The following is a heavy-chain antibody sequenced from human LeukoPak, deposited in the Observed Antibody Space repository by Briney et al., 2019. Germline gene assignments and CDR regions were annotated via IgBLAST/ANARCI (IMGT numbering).Heavy chain of an antibody. D-gene: IGHD1-1*01. Sequence: SETLSLICTVSGGSISSYYWSWIRQPPGKGLEWIGYIYYSGSTNYNPSLKSRVTISVDTSKNQFSLKLSSVTAADTAVYYCARAFNWNDAHTNFDYWGQGTLVTVSS. V-gene: IGHV4-59*01. CDR1: GGSISSYY. J-gene: IGHJ4*02. CDR3: ARAFNWNDAHTNFDY. CDR2: IYYSGST.